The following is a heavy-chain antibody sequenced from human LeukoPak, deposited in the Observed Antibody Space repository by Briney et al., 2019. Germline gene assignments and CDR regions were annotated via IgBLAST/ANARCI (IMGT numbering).Heavy chain of an antibody. CDR1: GFTFSSYS. CDR2: ISSSSYI. D-gene: IGHD6-13*01. CDR3: ARDPGIAAAGDY. J-gene: IGHJ4*02. V-gene: IGHV3-21*01. Sequence: GGSLRLSCAASGFTFSSYSMNWVRQAPGKGLEWVSSISSSSYIYYADSVKGRFTISRDNAKNSLYLQMNSLRAEDTAVYYCARDPGIAAAGDYRGQGTLVTVSS.